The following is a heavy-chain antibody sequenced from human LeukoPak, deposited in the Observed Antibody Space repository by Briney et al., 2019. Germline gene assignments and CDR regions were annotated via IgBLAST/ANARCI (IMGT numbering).Heavy chain of an antibody. J-gene: IGHJ4*02. Sequence: SETLSLTCTGSGDSISSYYWSWIRQPPGKGLAWIGYIYTSRGTNYISSLKGRVTISIDTSKNPFSLKLRSVTAAASAVYYCARLTRLSTSPDRYYLDYWGQGTLVTVSS. CDR3: ARLTRLSTSPDRYYLDY. CDR1: GDSISSYY. CDR2: IYTSRGT. D-gene: IGHD6-6*01. V-gene: IGHV4-4*09.